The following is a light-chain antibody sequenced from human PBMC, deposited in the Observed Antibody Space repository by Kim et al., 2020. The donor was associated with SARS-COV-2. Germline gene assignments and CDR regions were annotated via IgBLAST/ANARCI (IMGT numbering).Light chain of an antibody. CDR2: YDS. CDR1: NIGSKR. J-gene: IGLJ3*02. Sequence: SYELTQPPSVSVAPGKTARIICGGNNIGSKRVHWYQQKPGQAPVLVIYYDSDRPSGIPERFSGSNSGNTATLTISRVEAWDEADYYCQVWDSISDPHWVFGGGTQLTVL. CDR3: QVWDSISDPHWV. V-gene: IGLV3-21*04.